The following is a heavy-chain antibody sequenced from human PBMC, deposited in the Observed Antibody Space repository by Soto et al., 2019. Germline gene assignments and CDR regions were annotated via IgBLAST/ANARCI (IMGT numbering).Heavy chain of an antibody. CDR3: ARPVITGTTAFDI. CDR1: GGSISSGGYY. V-gene: IGHV4-31*03. J-gene: IGHJ3*02. Sequence: LSLTCTVSGGSISSGGYYWSWIRQHPGKGLEWIGYIYYSGSTYYNPSLKSRVTISVDTSKNQFSLKLSSVTAADTAVYYCARPVITGTTAFDIWGQGTMVTVS. CDR2: IYYSGST. D-gene: IGHD1-7*01.